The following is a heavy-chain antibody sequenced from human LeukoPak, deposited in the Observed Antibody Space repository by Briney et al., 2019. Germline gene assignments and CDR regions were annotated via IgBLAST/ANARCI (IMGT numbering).Heavy chain of an antibody. D-gene: IGHD3-10*01. CDR1: GFTFSSYA. CDR3: ARDSTYYYGSGSSGPHYFDY. J-gene: IGHJ4*02. CDR2: ISYDGGNT. V-gene: IGHV3-30*01. Sequence: GRSLRLSCAASGFTFSSYAMHWVRHAPGKGLERVALISYDGGNTYYADSVKGRFTISRDNSKNTLDLQLNSLRVEDTAVYYCARDSTYYYGSGSSGPHYFDYWGQGTLVTVSS.